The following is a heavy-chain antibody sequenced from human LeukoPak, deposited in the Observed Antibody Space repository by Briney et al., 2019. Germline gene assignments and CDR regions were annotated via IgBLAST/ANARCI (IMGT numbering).Heavy chain of an antibody. Sequence: GGSLRLSCAASGFTFSSYNMHWVRQAPGKGLVWVSPINRNRSYTYYADSVKGRFTISRDNAKNSLYLQMNSLRAEDTAVYYWARVQYYDFGNGYYSLRSFDYWGQGNLVTASS. CDR3: ARVQYYDFGNGYYSLRSFDY. V-gene: IGHV3-21*01. CDR1: GFTFSSYN. CDR2: INRNRSYT. D-gene: IGHD3-3*01. J-gene: IGHJ4*02.